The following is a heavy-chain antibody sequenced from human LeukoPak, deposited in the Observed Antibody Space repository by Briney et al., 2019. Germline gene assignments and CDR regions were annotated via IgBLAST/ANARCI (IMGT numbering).Heavy chain of an antibody. CDR3: ARDNGPKRITMVRGAMGWFDP. CDR1: GYTFTSYG. V-gene: IGHV1-18*01. J-gene: IGHJ5*02. Sequence: GASVKVSCKASGYTFTSYGISWVRQAPGQGLEWMGWISAYNGNTNYAQKLQGRVTMTTDTSTSTAYMELRSLRSDDTAVYYCARDNGPKRITMVRGAMGWFDPWGQGTLVTVSS. D-gene: IGHD3-10*01. CDR2: ISAYNGNT.